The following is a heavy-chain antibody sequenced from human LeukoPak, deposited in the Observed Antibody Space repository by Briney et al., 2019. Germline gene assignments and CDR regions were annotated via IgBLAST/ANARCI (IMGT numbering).Heavy chain of an antibody. D-gene: IGHD2-2*01. CDR2: ISSSGSTI. V-gene: IGHV3-48*04. CDR3: ASGSSNWHN. J-gene: IGHJ4*02. Sequence: HTGGSLRLSCAASGFTFSSYAMSWVRQAPGKGLEWVSYISSSGSTIYYADSVKGRFTISRDNAKNSLYLQMNSLRAEDTAFYYCASGSSNWHNWGQGTLVTVSS. CDR1: GFTFSSYA.